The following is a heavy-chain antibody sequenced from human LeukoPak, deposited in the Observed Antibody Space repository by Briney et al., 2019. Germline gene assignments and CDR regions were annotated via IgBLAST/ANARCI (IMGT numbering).Heavy chain of an antibody. Sequence: ASVKVSCKASGYTFTGYYMHWVRQAPGQGLEWMGRINPNSGGTNYAQKFQGRVTMTRDTSISTAYMELSRLRSDDTAVYYCARGKRNYDFWSGSTFYFGYWGQGTLVTVSS. CDR1: GYTFTGYY. CDR3: ARGKRNYDFWSGSTFYFGY. CDR2: INPNSGGT. J-gene: IGHJ4*02. D-gene: IGHD3-3*01. V-gene: IGHV1-2*06.